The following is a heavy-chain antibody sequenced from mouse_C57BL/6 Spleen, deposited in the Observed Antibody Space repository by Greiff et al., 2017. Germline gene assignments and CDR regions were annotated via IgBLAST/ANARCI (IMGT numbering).Heavy chain of an antibody. CDR1: GYTFTDYE. CDR3: TRGGSHYYGMDY. V-gene: IGHV1-15*01. CDR2: IDPETGGT. J-gene: IGHJ4*01. Sequence: VQLQQSGAELVRPGASVTLSCKASGYTFTDYEMHWVKQTPVHGLEWIGAIDPETGGTAYNQKFKGKAILTADKSSSTADMELRSLTSEDSAVYYCTRGGSHYYGMDYWGQGTSVTVSS.